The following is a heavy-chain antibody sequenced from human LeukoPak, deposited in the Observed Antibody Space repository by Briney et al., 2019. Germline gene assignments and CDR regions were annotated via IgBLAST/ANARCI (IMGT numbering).Heavy chain of an antibody. Sequence: ASVKVSCKASGYTFTNYDINWVRQATGQGLEWMGWMNPNSGNTNYAQKFQGRATMTRNTSISTAYMELSSLRSEDTAVYYCARNGQQVRYFQHWGQGTLVTVSS. J-gene: IGHJ1*01. D-gene: IGHD6-13*01. CDR2: MNPNSGNT. CDR3: ARNGQQVRYFQH. V-gene: IGHV1-8*01. CDR1: GYTFTNYD.